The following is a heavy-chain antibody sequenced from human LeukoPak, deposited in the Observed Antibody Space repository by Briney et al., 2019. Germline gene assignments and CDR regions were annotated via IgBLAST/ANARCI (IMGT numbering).Heavy chain of an antibody. CDR2: MFYTGST. CDR1: GGSISSDY. CDR3: VRVSVVYGMDV. J-gene: IGHJ6*02. V-gene: IGHV4-59*01. Sequence: PSETLSLTCSVSGGSISSDYWAWIRQPPGKGLDWIGYMFYTGSTNYNPSLKSRVTISLATSKKQFSLKLSSVTAADTAVYYCVRVSVVYGMDVWGRGTTVTVS. D-gene: IGHD6-25*01.